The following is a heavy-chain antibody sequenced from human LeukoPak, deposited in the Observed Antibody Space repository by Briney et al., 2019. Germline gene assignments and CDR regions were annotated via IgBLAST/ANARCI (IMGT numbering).Heavy chain of an antibody. CDR2: IIPIFGTA. D-gene: IGHD3-22*01. Sequence: SVKVSCKASGGTFSSYAISWLRQAPGQGLEWMGGIIPIFGTANYAQKFQGRVTITADESTSTANMKLSSLRSEDRAVYRSATTSYYNSSGYYTPLRDWGQKTLVTVSS. V-gene: IGHV1-69*13. J-gene: IGHJ4*02. CDR3: ATTSYYNSSGYYTPLRD. CDR1: GGTFSSYA.